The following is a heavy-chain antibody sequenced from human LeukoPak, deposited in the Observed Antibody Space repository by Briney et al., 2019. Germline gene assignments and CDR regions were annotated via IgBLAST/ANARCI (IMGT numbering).Heavy chain of an antibody. CDR3: ATEFYGSYNY. Sequence: PGGSLRLSCAASGFTFSDAWMSWVRQAPGKGLEWVGHIKSYTAGGTTDYLAPVKDRFAISRDDSGNTLYLQMNSLKTEDTAVYYCATEFYGSYNYWGQGILVTVSS. CDR1: GFTFSDAW. D-gene: IGHD1-26*01. J-gene: IGHJ4*02. CDR2: IKSYTAGGTT. V-gene: IGHV3-15*01.